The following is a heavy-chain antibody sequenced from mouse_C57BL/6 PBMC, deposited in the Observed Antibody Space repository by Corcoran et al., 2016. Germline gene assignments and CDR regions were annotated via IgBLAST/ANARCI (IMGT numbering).Heavy chain of an antibody. J-gene: IGHJ4*01. CDR3: ARSYYVYAMDY. Sequence: QVQLKQSGAELVRPGASVKLSCKASGYTFTDYYINWVKQRPGQGLEWIARIYPGSGNTYYNEKFKGKATLTAEKSSSTAYMQLSSLTSEDSAVYFCARSYYVYAMDYWGQGTSVTVSS. CDR1: GYTFTDYY. D-gene: IGHD1-1*02. CDR2: IYPGSGNT. V-gene: IGHV1-76*01.